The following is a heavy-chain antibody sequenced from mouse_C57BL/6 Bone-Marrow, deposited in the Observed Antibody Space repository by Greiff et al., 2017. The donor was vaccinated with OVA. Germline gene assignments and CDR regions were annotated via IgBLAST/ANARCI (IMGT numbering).Heavy chain of an antibody. J-gene: IGHJ2*01. CDR3: ARSHSYYDYDGDY. CDR1: GFNITDYY. CDR2: IDPEDGET. Sequence: VQLQQSGAELVKPGASVKLSCTASGFNITDYYMHWVKQRTEQGLEWIGRIDPEDGETKYAPKFQGQATLTADTSSNTAYLQLSSLTSGDTAVYCCARSHSYYDYDGDYWGQGTTLTVSS. D-gene: IGHD2-4*01. V-gene: IGHV14-2*01.